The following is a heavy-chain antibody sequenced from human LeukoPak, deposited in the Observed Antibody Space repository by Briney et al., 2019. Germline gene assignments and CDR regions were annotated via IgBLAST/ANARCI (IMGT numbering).Heavy chain of an antibody. CDR2: IIPIFGTA. CDR1: GGTFSSYA. V-gene: IGHV1-69*13. Sequence: SVKVSCKATGGTFSSYAISWVRQAPGQGLEWMGGIIPIFGTANYAQKFQGRVTITADVSTSTAYMELSSLRSEDTAVYYCARDEEYCSSTSCSNYFDYWGQGTLVTVSS. CDR3: ARDEEYCSSTSCSNYFDY. D-gene: IGHD2-2*01. J-gene: IGHJ4*02.